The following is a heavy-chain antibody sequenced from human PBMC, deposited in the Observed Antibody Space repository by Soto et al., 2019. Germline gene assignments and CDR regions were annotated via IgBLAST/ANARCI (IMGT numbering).Heavy chain of an antibody. CDR1: GGSISSYY. V-gene: IGHV4-59*08. J-gene: IGHJ6*03. CDR2: IYYSGST. CDR3: ARHLGEGWENDYYMDV. Sequence: PSETLSLTCTVSGGSISSYYWSWIRQPPGKGLEWIGYIYYSGSTNYNPSLKSRVTISVDTSKNQFSLKLSSVTAADTAVYYCARHLGEGWENDYYMDVWGKGTTVTVSS. D-gene: IGHD1-1*01.